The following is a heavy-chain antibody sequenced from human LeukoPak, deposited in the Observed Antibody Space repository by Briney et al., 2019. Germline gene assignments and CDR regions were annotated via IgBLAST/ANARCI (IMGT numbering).Heavy chain of an antibody. D-gene: IGHD3-10*01. CDR2: INSDGSST. J-gene: IGHJ4*02. V-gene: IGHV3-74*01. Sequence: GGSLRLSCAASGFTFSSYWMHWVRQAPGKGLVWVSRINSDGSSTSYADSVKGRFTTSRDNAKNTLYLQMNSLRAEDTAVYYCARGLITMVRGAVDYWGQGTLVTVSS. CDR1: GFTFSSYW. CDR3: ARGLITMVRGAVDY.